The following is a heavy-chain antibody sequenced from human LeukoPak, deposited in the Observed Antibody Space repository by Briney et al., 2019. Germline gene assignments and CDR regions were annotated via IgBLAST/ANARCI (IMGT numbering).Heavy chain of an antibody. CDR2: IYYSGST. Sequence: SSQTLSLTCTVSGGSISSGDYYWSWIRRPPGKGLEWIGYIYYSGSTNYNPSLKSRVTMSVDTSNSQFSLKLNSVTAADTAVYYCVRRDSSTYWYFDLWGRGTLVTVSS. D-gene: IGHD6-13*01. V-gene: IGHV4-30-4*01. CDR3: VRRDSSTYWYFDL. CDR1: GGSISSGDYY. J-gene: IGHJ2*01.